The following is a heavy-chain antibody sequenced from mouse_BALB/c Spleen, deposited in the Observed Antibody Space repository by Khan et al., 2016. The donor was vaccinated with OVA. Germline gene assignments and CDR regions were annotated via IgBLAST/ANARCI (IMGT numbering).Heavy chain of an antibody. CDR1: GFSLSKYN. Sequence: VQLQESGPGLVAPSQSLSLTCTVSGFSLSKYNISWVRQLPGKGLEWLGIIWGGGAYTYYPTPKPRLSTIKENPKSQVFLKMNSLQTDDTAMYYCARAYYRYDGYYAMDYWGQGTSVTVSS. CDR2: IWGGGAY. J-gene: IGHJ4*01. CDR3: ARAYYRYDGYYAMDY. V-gene: IGHV2-6-4*01. D-gene: IGHD2-14*01.